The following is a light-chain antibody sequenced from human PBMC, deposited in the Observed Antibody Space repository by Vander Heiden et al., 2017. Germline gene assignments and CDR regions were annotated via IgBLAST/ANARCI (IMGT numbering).Light chain of an antibody. V-gene: IGKV1-39*01. CDR1: QSISSY. CDR2: AAS. Sequence: DIQMTQSPSSLSASVGDRVTITCRASQSISSYLNWYQQKPGKAPKLLIYAASSLQSGVPSRFSGSGYGTDFTLTISSRQPEDFASYYCQQTDSNLPLPFGGGTKVDIK. J-gene: IGKJ4*01. CDR3: QQTDSNLPLP.